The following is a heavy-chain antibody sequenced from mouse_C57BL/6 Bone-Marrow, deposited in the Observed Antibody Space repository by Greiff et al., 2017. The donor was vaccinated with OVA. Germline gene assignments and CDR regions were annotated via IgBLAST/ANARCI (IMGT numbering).Heavy chain of an antibody. CDR1: GYSITSGYD. Sequence: EVMLVESGPGMVKPSQSLSLTCTVTGYSITSGYDWHWIRHFPGNKLEWMGYISYSGSTNYNPSLKSRISITHDTSKNHFFLKLNSVTTEDTATYYCARDSYDAKWGFAYWGQGTLVTVSA. V-gene: IGHV3-1*01. CDR2: ISYSGST. J-gene: IGHJ3*01. D-gene: IGHD2-10*01. CDR3: ARDSYDAKWGFAY.